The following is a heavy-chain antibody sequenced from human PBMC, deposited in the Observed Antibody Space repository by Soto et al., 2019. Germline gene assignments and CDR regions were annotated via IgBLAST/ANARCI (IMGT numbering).Heavy chain of an antibody. V-gene: IGHV1-18*01. CDR1: GYTFTSYG. Sequence: GASVKVSCKASGYTFTSYGISCVRQAPGQGLEWMGWISAYNGNTNYAQKLQGRVTMTTDTSTSTAYMELRSLRSDDTAVYYCARGSIIEVPAAPLSWFDPWGQGTLVTVSS. CDR3: ARGSIIEVPAAPLSWFDP. J-gene: IGHJ5*02. D-gene: IGHD2-2*01. CDR2: ISAYNGNT.